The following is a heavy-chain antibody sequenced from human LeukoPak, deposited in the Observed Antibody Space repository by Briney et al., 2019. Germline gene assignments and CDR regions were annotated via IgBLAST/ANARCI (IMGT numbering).Heavy chain of an antibody. CDR2: ISSSSSYI. J-gene: IGHJ4*02. CDR3: ARVRKSYFDY. V-gene: IGHV3-21*01. CDR1: GFTFSSYS. Sequence: PGGSLRLSCAASGFTFSSYSMNWVRQAPGKGLEWVSSISSSSSYIYYADSVKGRFTISRDNAKNPLYLQMNSLRAEDTAVYYCARVRKSYFDYWGQGTLVTVSS.